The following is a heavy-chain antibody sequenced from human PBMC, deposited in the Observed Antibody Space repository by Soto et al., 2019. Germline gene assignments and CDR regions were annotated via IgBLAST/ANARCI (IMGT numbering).Heavy chain of an antibody. D-gene: IGHD5-18*01. CDR2: IYYSGST. CDR3: ARLVDSNMGRLIFDY. CDR1: GGSVSSDSCY. J-gene: IGHJ4*02. V-gene: IGHV4-61*01. Sequence: SETLSLTCTVSGGSVSSDSCYWSWIRQSPGKGLEWIGYIYYSGSTYYNPSLRSRVTISFDTSKNQFSLNLSSMTAADTAVYYCARLVDSNMGRLIFDYWGQGTLVTVSS.